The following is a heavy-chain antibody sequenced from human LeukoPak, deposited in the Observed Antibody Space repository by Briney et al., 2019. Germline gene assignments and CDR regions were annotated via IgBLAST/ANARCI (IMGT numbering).Heavy chain of an antibody. Sequence: ASVKVSCKASGYTFTSYGISWVRQAPGQGLEWMGWISAYNGNTNYAQKLQGRVTMTTDTSTSTAYMELRSLRSDDTAVYYCARDRDTMVRGVLFVGYYFDYWGQGTLGTVSS. CDR3: ARDRDTMVRGVLFVGYYFDY. D-gene: IGHD3-10*01. V-gene: IGHV1-18*01. J-gene: IGHJ4*02. CDR1: GYTFTSYG. CDR2: ISAYNGNT.